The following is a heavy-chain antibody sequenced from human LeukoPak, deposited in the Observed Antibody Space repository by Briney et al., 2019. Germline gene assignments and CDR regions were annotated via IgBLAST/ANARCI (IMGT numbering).Heavy chain of an antibody. J-gene: IGHJ4*02. Sequence: ASVKVSCKASGYTFTTEDINWVRQATGQGLEWMGWISAYNGNTNYAQKLQGRVTMTTDTSTSTAYMELRSLRSDDTAVYYCARLVDYYDSSGYYYFDYWGQGTLVTVSS. V-gene: IGHV1-18*01. CDR2: ISAYNGNT. D-gene: IGHD3-22*01. CDR1: GYTFTTED. CDR3: ARLVDYYDSSGYYYFDY.